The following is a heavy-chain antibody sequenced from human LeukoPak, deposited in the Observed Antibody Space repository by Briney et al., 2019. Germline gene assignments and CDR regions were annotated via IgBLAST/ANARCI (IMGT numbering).Heavy chain of an antibody. CDR2: INHSGST. V-gene: IGHV4-34*01. D-gene: IGHD3-10*01. Sequence: SETLSLTCAVYGGSFSGYYWSWIRQPPGKGLEWIGEINHSGSTNYNPSLKSRVTISVDTSKNQFSLKLSSVTAADTAVYYCARGYYYGSGRPYYHYYGMDVWGKGTTVTVSS. CDR3: ARGYYYGSGRPYYHYYGMDV. CDR1: GGSFSGYY. J-gene: IGHJ6*04.